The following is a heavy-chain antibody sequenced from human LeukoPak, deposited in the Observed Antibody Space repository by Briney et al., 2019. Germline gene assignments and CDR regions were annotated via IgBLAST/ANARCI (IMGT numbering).Heavy chain of an antibody. D-gene: IGHD5-24*01. J-gene: IGHJ4*02. CDR3: AKVQRWPTIDY. CDR2: ISGSGGST. CDR1: GFTFSSYA. V-gene: IGHV3-23*01. Sequence: GRSLRLSCAASGFTFSSYAMHWVRQAPGKGLEWVSAISGSGGSTYYADSVKGRFTISRDNSKNTVYLQMNSLRAEDTAVYYCAKVQRWPTIDYWGQGTLVTVSS.